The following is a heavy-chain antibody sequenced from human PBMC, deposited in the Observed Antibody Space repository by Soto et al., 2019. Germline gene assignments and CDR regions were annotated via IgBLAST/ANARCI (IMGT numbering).Heavy chain of an antibody. CDR1: GGTFSSYA. Sequence: SVKFSCKACGGTFSSYASNCVRQAPGQGLEWMGGIIPIFGTANYAQKFQGIVTITADESTSTAYMELSSLRSEDTAVYYCARAMTTEQPDAFDIWGQGTMVTVSS. V-gene: IGHV1-69*13. J-gene: IGHJ3*02. CDR3: ARAMTTEQPDAFDI. CDR2: IIPIFGTA. D-gene: IGHD4-17*01.